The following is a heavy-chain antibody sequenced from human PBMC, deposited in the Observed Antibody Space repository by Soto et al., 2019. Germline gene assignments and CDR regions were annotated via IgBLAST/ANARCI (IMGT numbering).Heavy chain of an antibody. CDR3: ARVSSLGMEWYHYYYYGMDV. J-gene: IGHJ6*02. Sequence: SETLSLTCTVSGGSISSYYWTWLPPPPGKGLEGIGYIYHSGSTNYNPSLKSRVTISVDKSKTQFSRRLSSVTAADTAVYYCARVSSLGMEWYHYYYYGMDVWGQGTTVRVSS. CDR1: GGSISSYY. D-gene: IGHD3-3*01. V-gene: IGHV4-59*12. CDR2: IYHSGST.